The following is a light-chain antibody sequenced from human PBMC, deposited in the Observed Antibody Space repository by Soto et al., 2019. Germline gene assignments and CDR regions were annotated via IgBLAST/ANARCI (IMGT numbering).Light chain of an antibody. V-gene: IGKV4-1*01. CDR3: QQYCSTPRT. Sequence: DIILTQSSEALAVFPEERATIHSKSSHSVLYSSNNKNYLAWYQQKPGQAPKLLIYWASSRESGVPDRFSGSGSGTDFTLTISRLEAEDVAVYYCQQYCSTPRTFGQGTKVDI. CDR2: WAS. CDR1: HSVLYSSNNKNY. J-gene: IGKJ1*01.